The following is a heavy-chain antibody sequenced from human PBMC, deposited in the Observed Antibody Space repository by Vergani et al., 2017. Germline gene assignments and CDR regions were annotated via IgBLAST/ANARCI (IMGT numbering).Heavy chain of an antibody. CDR3: SRHGGSGYYYHLFDS. Sequence: QVHLQESGPGLVKPSETLSLTCSVSNYSIGRDAFWGWIRRPPGKGLEYIASINHGGITYYNPPLMSGATTSTDTSSKVISFRLTSVTASDTTPYHCSRHGGSGYYYHLFDSWGQGTLVIVSS. J-gene: IGHJ4*02. CDR1: NYSIGRDAF. D-gene: IGHD3-3*01. CDR2: INHGGIT. V-gene: IGHV4-38-2*02.